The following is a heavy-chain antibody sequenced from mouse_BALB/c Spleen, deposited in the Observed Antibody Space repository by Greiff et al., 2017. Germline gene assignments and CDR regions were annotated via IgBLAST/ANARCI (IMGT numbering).Heavy chain of an antibody. CDR1: GFNFNDYY. J-gene: IGHJ3*01. CDR3: NAGDEAGFAY. D-gene: IGHD3-3*01. Sequence: VQLQQSGAELVRSGASVKLSCTASGFNFNDYYMHWVKQRPEQGLEWIGWIDPESGDTEYAPKFQGKATMTADTSSNTAYLQLSSLTSEDTAVYYCNAGDEAGFAYWGQGTLVTVSA. CDR2: IDPESGDT. V-gene: IGHV14-4*02.